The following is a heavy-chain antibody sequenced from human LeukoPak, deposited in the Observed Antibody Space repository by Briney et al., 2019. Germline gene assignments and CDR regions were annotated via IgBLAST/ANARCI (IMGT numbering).Heavy chain of an antibody. Sequence: PSETLSLTCTVSGYSISSGYFWGWMRQPPGKGLEWIWSIYQSETAHYNPSLKRRATISVYTSKAQFSLKLRSVTAADTAVYYCARLVVEATVTTSPYYYYMDVWGKGTTVTIS. D-gene: IGHD4-17*01. J-gene: IGHJ6*03. V-gene: IGHV4-38-2*02. CDR3: ARLVVEATVTTSPYYYYMDV. CDR2: IYQSETA. CDR1: GYSISSGYF.